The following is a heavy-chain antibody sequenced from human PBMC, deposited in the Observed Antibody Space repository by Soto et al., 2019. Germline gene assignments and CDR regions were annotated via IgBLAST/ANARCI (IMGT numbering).Heavy chain of an antibody. CDR1: EFTFGNHW. Sequence: EVQLVESGGGLVQPGGSLRLSCAASEFTFGNHWMHWVRQAAGEGLVWVSRLNSGGSTTNYADSVKGRFTISRDNAKNTLYLQMNSLRAEDTAVYYCVRGGRLAYYMDVWGKGATVTVSS. J-gene: IGHJ6*03. D-gene: IGHD3-3*02. CDR2: LNSGGSTT. V-gene: IGHV3-74*01. CDR3: VRGGRLAYYMDV.